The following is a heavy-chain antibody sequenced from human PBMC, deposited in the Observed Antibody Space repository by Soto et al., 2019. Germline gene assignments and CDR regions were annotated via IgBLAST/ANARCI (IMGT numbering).Heavy chain of an antibody. CDR2: IIPIFGTA. D-gene: IGHD1-26*01. J-gene: IGHJ4*02. V-gene: IGHV1-69*01. Sequence: QVQLVQSGAEVKKPGSSVTGSCKASGGTFSSYSINWVRQAPGPGLEWMGEIIPIFGTANYAQKFQGRVTITADESTSTAYMELSRLRSEDTAVYYCARDGGRHSGGIDYWGQGTLVTVSS. CDR3: ARDGGRHSGGIDY. CDR1: GGTFSSYS.